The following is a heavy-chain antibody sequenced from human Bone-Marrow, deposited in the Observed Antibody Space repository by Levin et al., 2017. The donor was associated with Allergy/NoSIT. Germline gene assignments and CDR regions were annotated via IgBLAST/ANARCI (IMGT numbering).Heavy chain of an antibody. D-gene: IGHD4-17*01. V-gene: IGHV2-70*04. CDR2: IDWEDDK. CDR1: GFSLSTTKMR. J-gene: IGHJ4*02. Sequence: QTLSLTCTFSGFSLSTTKMRVSWIRQPPGKALEWLAHIDWEDDKFYSTSLKTRLTISKDTSKNQVVLTMTNMDPVDTATYYCARIPTTVTAFDYWGQGILVTVSS. CDR3: ARIPTTVTAFDY.